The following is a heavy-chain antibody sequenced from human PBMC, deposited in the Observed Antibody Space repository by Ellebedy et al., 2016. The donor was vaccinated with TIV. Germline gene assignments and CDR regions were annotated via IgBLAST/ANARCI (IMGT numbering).Heavy chain of an antibody. J-gene: IGHJ4*02. V-gene: IGHV3-30-3*01. CDR3: ATSAVGHSHGYYFDY. CDR2: LSYDGSEK. Sequence: GESLKISCTVSGFTFSSYAIHWVRLAPGKVLEGVTLLSYDGSEKYNADSVKGRFTISRDNSKNPVYLQMNSLLAEDKAVYYCATSAVGHSHGYYFDYWGQGTLVTVSA. D-gene: IGHD3-22*01. CDR1: GFTFSSYA.